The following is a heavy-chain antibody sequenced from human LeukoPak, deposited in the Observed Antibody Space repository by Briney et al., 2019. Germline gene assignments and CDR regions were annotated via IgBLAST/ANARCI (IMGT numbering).Heavy chain of an antibody. Sequence: ASVKVSCKASGYTFTSCGISWVRQAPGQGLEWMGWISAYNGNTNYAQKLQGRVTMTTDTSTSTAYMELRSLRSDDTAVYYCAXXXXXYDYVWGSYRYTAFDYWGQGTLVTVSS. J-gene: IGHJ4*02. V-gene: IGHV1-18*01. CDR3: AXXXXXYDYVWGSYRYTAFDY. CDR1: GYTFTSCG. CDR2: ISAYNGNT. D-gene: IGHD3-16*02.